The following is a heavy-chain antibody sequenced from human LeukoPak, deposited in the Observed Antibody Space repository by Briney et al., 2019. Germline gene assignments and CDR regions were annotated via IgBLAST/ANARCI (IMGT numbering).Heavy chain of an antibody. CDR3: ARGRYYYYGMDV. CDR2: INHSGST. Sequence: SETLSLTCAVYGGSFSGDYWSWIRQPPGKGLEWIGEINHSGSTNYNPSLKSRVTISVDTSKNQFSLKLSSVTAADTAVYYCARGRYYYYGMDVWGQGTTVTVSS. V-gene: IGHV4-34*01. J-gene: IGHJ6*02. CDR1: GGSFSGDY.